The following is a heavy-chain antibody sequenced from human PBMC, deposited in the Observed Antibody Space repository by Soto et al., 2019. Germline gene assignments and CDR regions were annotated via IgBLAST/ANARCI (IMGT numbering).Heavy chain of an antibody. CDR2: IYWDDDK. J-gene: IGHJ6*02. CDR3: AHSRCGGDCLQSYSSHYYYGMDV. CDR1: GFSLNTGGLG. Sequence: QITLKESGPTLMKPTQTLTLTCTFSGFSLNTGGLGVGWIRQPPGKALEWLALIYWDDDKRYSPSLKSRLTITTDTSKNQVVLTMTNMDPVDTATYYCAHSRCGGDCLQSYSSHYYYGMDVWGQGTTVTVSS. V-gene: IGHV2-5*02. D-gene: IGHD2-21*02.